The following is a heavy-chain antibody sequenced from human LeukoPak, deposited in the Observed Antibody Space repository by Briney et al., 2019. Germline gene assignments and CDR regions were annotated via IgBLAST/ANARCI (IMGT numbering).Heavy chain of an antibody. Sequence: GGSLRLSCAGSRFTFSNYEMNWVRQAPGKGLEWVSYISISGSTIYYADSAKGRFTVSRDNARNSLYLQMNSLRAEDTAVYYCAREVPSMDYWGQGTLVTVS. CDR1: RFTFSNYE. CDR3: AREVPSMDY. J-gene: IGHJ4*02. CDR2: ISISGSTI. V-gene: IGHV3-48*03.